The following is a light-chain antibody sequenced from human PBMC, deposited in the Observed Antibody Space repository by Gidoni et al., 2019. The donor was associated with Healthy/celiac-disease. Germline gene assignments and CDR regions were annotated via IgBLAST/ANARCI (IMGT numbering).Light chain of an antibody. V-gene: IGKV1-39*01. CDR1: QSIRSD. CDR3: QQSYSTPYT. Sequence: DIQITHPPSSLSASVGDRVTITCRASQSIRSDLNWYQQKPGKAPKLLIYAASSLQSGVPSRFSGSGSGTDFTLTISSLQPEDFATYYCQQSYSTPYTFXXXTKLEIK. J-gene: IGKJ2*01. CDR2: AAS.